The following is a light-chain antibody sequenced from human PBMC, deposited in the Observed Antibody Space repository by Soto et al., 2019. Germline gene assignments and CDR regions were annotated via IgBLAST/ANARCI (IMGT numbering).Light chain of an antibody. V-gene: IGLV1-47*01. CDR2: RNN. Sequence: QSVLTQPPSASGTPGQTVTISCSGSSSNIGSAYIYWYQHLPGTAPKLLIYRNNQRPSGVPDRFSASKSGTSASLAISGLRSEDDADYYCAIWDDSVDGWVFGGGTKLTVL. CDR3: AIWDDSVDGWV. J-gene: IGLJ3*02. CDR1: SSNIGSAY.